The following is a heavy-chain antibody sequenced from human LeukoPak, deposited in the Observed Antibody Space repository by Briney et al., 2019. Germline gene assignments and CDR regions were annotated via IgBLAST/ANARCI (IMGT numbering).Heavy chain of an antibody. J-gene: IGHJ4*02. CDR2: ISGSGGST. CDR3: AKVQVNWVRYYFDY. CDR1: GFTFSSCA. V-gene: IGHV3-23*01. D-gene: IGHD7-27*01. Sequence: GGSLRLSCAASGFTFSSCAMSWVQQAPGKGLDWVSAISGSGGSTYYADSVKGRFTISRDNSKNTLYLQMNSLRAEDTAVYYCAKVQVNWVRYYFDYWGQGTLVTVSS.